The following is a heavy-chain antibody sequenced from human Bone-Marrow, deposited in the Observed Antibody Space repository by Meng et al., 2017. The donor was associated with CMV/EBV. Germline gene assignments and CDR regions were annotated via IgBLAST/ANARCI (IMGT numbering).Heavy chain of an antibody. CDR1: GYTFTGYY. D-gene: IGHD2-2*01. CDR3: AREKGGPYCSSTSCPTGYGMDV. CDR2: INPKSGGT. J-gene: IGHJ6*02. V-gene: IGHV1-2*02. Sequence: ASVKVSCKASGYTFTGYYMHWVRQAPGQGLEWVGWINPKSGGTNYAQKFQGRVTMTRDTSISTAYMELSRLRSDDTAVYYCAREKGGPYCSSTSCPTGYGMDVWGQGTTVTVSS.